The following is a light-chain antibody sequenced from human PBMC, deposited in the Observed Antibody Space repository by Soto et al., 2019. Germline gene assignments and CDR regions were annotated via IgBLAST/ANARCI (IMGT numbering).Light chain of an antibody. CDR3: QQSYSTPIT. CDR2: AAS. J-gene: IGKJ5*01. Sequence: AIRMTQSPSSLSASTGDRVTITCRASQGISSYLAWYQQKPGKAPKLLIYAASTLQSGVPSRFSGSGSGTDFTLTIGSLQPDDFATYYCQQSYSTPITFGQGTRPEIK. V-gene: IGKV1-8*01. CDR1: QGISSY.